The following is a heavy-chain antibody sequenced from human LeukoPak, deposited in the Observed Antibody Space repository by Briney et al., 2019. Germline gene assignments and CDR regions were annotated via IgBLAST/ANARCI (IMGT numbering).Heavy chain of an antibody. Sequence: ASVKVSCKASGYTFTNYGISWVRQAPGQGLEWMGWISAYNGNTNYAQKLQGRVTMTTDTSTSTAYMELMSLRSDDTAVYYCAGEVEGCSGGSCRGGCDYWGQGTLVTVSS. CDR1: GYTFTNYG. D-gene: IGHD2-15*01. CDR2: ISAYNGNT. V-gene: IGHV1-18*01. CDR3: AGEVEGCSGGSCRGGCDY. J-gene: IGHJ4*02.